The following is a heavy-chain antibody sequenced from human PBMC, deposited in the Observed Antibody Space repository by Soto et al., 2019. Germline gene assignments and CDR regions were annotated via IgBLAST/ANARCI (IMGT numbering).Heavy chain of an antibody. V-gene: IGHV3-21*01. Sequence: PGGSLRLSCAASGFSLSSYAMDWVRQAPGKGLEWVSSISSSSSYIYYADSVKGRFTISRDNAKNSLYLQMNSLRAEDTAVYYCARDSLATITSYYYYGMDVWGQGTTVTVSS. CDR1: GFSLSSYA. CDR2: ISSSSSYI. D-gene: IGHD5-12*01. CDR3: ARDSLATITSYYYYGMDV. J-gene: IGHJ6*02.